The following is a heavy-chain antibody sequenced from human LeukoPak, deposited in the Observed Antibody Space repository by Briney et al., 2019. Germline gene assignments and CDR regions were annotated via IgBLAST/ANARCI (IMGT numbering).Heavy chain of an antibody. CDR3: ARDSDIVVVVAYPYYFDY. J-gene: IGHJ4*02. CDR2: ISYDGSNK. Sequence: AGGSLRLSCAASGFTFSSYAMHWVRQAPGKGLEWVAVISYDGSNKYYADSVKGRFTISRDNSKNTLYLQMNSLRAEDTAVYYCARDSDIVVVVAYPYYFDYWGQGTLVTVSP. D-gene: IGHD2-15*01. V-gene: IGHV3-30*04. CDR1: GFTFSSYA.